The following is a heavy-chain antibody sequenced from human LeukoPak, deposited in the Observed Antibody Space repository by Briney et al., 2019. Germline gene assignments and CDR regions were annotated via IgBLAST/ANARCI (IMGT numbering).Heavy chain of an antibody. CDR3: ARVGYSYGPDDTYYYYGMDV. D-gene: IGHD5-18*01. Sequence: GGSLRLSCAAYGFTFSSYEMNWVRQAPGKGLEWVSYISSSGSTIYYADSVKGRFTISRDNAKNSLYLQMNSLRAEDTAVYYCARVGYSYGPDDTYYYYGMDVWGQGTTVTVSS. J-gene: IGHJ6*02. V-gene: IGHV3-48*03. CDR1: GFTFSSYE. CDR2: ISSSGSTI.